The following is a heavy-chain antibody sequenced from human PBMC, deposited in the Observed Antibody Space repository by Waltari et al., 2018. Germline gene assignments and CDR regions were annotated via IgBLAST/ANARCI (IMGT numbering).Heavy chain of an antibody. V-gene: IGHV1-69*15. J-gene: IGHJ1*01. CDR3: SSALTSKEYFSF. D-gene: IGHD3-16*01. CDR2: ITPVFHDP. Sequence: AEVKKPGSSVRVSCKASGRSCSTQGVRWARQAPGQGLEWMGKITPVFHDPTYAQNFQGRVTITADEPTRTVYRDFRSLTSDDTAIYYCSSALTSKEYFSFWGQGTLLTVSS. CDR1: GRSCSTQG.